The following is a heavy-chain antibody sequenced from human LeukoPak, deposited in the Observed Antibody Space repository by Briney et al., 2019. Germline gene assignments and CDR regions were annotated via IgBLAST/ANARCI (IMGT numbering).Heavy chain of an antibody. V-gene: IGHV4-31*03. CDR3: ARGVVVPAARGSPGFDP. D-gene: IGHD2-2*01. Sequence: PSETLSLTCTVSGGSISSDGYYWSWIRQHPGKGLEWIGYIYYSGSTYYNPSLKSRVTISVDTSKNQFSLKLSSVTAADTAVYYCARGVVVPAARGSPGFDPWGQGTLVTVSS. CDR2: IYYSGST. J-gene: IGHJ5*02. CDR1: GGSISSDGYY.